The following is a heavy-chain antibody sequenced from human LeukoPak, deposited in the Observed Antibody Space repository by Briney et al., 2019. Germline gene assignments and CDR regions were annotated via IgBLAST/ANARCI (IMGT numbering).Heavy chain of an antibody. CDR1: GFAFANYA. CDR3: AKGAYDYVEIGYFDY. Sequence: GGSLRLSCAASGFAFANYAMHWVRQAPGKGLEWVSTISGSGDNTYYADSVRGRFTISRDRSKNTLYLQMNSLTVEDTAVYYCAKGAYDYVEIGYFDYWGQGAMVIVST. CDR2: ISGSGDNT. J-gene: IGHJ4*02. V-gene: IGHV3-23*01. D-gene: IGHD5-12*01.